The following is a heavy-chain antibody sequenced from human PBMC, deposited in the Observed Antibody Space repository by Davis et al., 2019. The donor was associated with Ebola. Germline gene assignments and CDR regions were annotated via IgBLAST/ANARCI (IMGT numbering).Heavy chain of an antibody. CDR1: GFTFSSYG. D-gene: IGHD3-9*01. CDR3: ARDVPWYYDILTGPNWFDP. V-gene: IGHV3-30*03. CDR2: ISYDGSNK. J-gene: IGHJ5*02. Sequence: GGSLRLSCAASGFTFSSYGMHWVRQAPGKGLEWVAVISYDGSNKYYADSVKGRFTISRDNSKNTLYLQMNSLRAEDTAVYYCARDVPWYYDILTGPNWFDPWGQGTLVTVSS.